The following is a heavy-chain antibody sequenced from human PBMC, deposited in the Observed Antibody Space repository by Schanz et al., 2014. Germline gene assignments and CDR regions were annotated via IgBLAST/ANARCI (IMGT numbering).Heavy chain of an antibody. V-gene: IGHV3-33*06. CDR1: TFTFSSDW. D-gene: IGHD3-10*01. CDR3: AKGRFGELSAFDI. J-gene: IGHJ3*02. CDR2: LWHDGSKK. Sequence: QVQLVESGGGLVQPGGSLRLSCAASTFTFSSDWMSWVRQAPGKGLEWVAILWHDGSKKYYADSVKGRFTISRDNSKNTLYLQMNSLRAEDTAVYYCAKGRFGELSAFDIWGQGTMVNVSS.